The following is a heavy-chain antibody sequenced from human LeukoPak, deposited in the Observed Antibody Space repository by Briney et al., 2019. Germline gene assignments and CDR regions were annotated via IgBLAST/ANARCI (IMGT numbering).Heavy chain of an antibody. V-gene: IGHV3-11*01. Sequence: GGTLRLSCAASGFTFSDYYMSWIRQAPGKGLEWVAYISGNGNIIYYADSVKGGSTISRDNAKNTLFLQMNSLRAEDTALYYCARLPNYYFDYWDQGTLVTVSS. J-gene: IGHJ4*02. CDR1: GFTFSDYY. CDR2: ISGNGNII. CDR3: ARLPNYYFDY. D-gene: IGHD5-24*01.